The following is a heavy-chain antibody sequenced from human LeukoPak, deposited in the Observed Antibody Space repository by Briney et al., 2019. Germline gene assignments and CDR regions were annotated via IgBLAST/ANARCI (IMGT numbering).Heavy chain of an antibody. CDR1: GFTFGDSA. D-gene: IGHD1-1*01. V-gene: IGHV3-49*04. J-gene: IGHJ6*03. Sequence: GGSLRLSCTASGFTFGDSAMSWVRQAPGKGLEWVGFIRSKAYGGTTEYAASVKGRFTISRDDSKSIAYLQMNSLKTEDTAVYYCTGTGTKATYYYYYTDVWGKGTTVTVSS. CDR2: IRSKAYGGTT. CDR3: TGTGTKATYYYYYTDV.